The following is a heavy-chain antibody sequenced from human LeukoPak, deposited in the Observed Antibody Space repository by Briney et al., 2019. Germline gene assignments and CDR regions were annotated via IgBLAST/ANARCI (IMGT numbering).Heavy chain of an antibody. D-gene: IGHD3-3*01. Sequence: GGSLRLSCAASGFTFSSYAMSWVRQAPGKGLEWVSAICCSGGSTYYADSVKGRFTISRNNSKNTLYLQMNSLRAEDTAGYYCAKGHYDFWSGSQYYFDYWGQGTLVTVSS. J-gene: IGHJ4*02. CDR3: AKGHYDFWSGSQYYFDY. V-gene: IGHV3-23*01. CDR1: GFTFSSYA. CDR2: ICCSGGST.